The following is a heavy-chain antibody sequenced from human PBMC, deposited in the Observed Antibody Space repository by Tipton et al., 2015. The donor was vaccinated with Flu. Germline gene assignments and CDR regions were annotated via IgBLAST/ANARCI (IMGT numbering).Heavy chain of an antibody. CDR2: IYYSRST. Sequence: TLSLTCTVSGGSISSYYWCWIRRPPGQGLEWIGYIYYSRSTNYNHSHKSRVPISVDTSKSQFSLKLSSVTAAATAVYYCARELNCGMDVWGQGTTVTVSS. J-gene: IGHJ6*02. CDR1: GGSISSYY. V-gene: IGHV4-59*01. CDR3: ARELNCGMDV.